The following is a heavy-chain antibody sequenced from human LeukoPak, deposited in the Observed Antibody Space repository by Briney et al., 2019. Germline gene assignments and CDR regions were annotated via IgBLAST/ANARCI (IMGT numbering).Heavy chain of an antibody. Sequence: GGSLRLSCAASGFTSHDYAMHWVRQAPGRGLEWVSLITWDGGGTYYTDSVKGRFTISRDNAKNSLYLQMNSLKTEDTAVYYCTTMTTGTPRFHPKDYYYYMDVWGKGTTVTVSS. D-gene: IGHD4-17*01. J-gene: IGHJ6*03. CDR2: ITWDGGGT. CDR1: GFTSHDYA. V-gene: IGHV3-43D*03. CDR3: TTMTTGTPRFHPKDYYYYMDV.